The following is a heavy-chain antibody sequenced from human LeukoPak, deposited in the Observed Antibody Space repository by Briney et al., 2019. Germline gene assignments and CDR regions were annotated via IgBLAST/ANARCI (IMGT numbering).Heavy chain of an antibody. CDR3: ARGYCSSTSCYGIAAAGTLYDAFDI. CDR1: GFTFSDYY. V-gene: IGHV3-11*04. D-gene: IGHD2-2*01. CDR2: ISSSGSTI. Sequence: PGGSLRLSCAASGFTFSDYYMSWIRQAPGKGLEWVSYISSSGSTIYYADSVKGRFTISRDNAKNSLYLQMNSLRAEDTAGYYCARGYCSSTSCYGIAAAGTLYDAFDIWGQGTMVTVSS. J-gene: IGHJ3*02.